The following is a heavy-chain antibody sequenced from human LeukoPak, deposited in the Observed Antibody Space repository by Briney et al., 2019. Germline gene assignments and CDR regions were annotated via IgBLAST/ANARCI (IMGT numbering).Heavy chain of an antibody. CDR1: GFTFSTSW. D-gene: IGHD3-16*01. Sequence: GGSLRLSCEASGFTFSTSWMYWVRQAPGKGLEWVSDISFSGDNTYYADSVKGRFNISRDNSKKTLYLQMNSLRAEDTAIYYCAKIRGWGSDYWGQGTLVTVSS. V-gene: IGHV3-23*01. J-gene: IGHJ4*02. CDR2: ISFSGDNT. CDR3: AKIRGWGSDY.